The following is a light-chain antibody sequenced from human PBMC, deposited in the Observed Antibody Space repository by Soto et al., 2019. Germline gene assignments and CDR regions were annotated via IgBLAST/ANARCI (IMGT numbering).Light chain of an antibody. CDR3: HQYGNSPLT. Sequence: VLTQSPGTPSLSPGERATLSCRASQSVISSHFAWYQQKPGQAPRLLISSSSIRATGVPERFSGSGSGTAFTLTIGRLEPEDSAVYYCHQYGNSPLTFGQGTKVDIK. CDR1: QSVISSH. CDR2: SSS. J-gene: IGKJ1*01. V-gene: IGKV3-20*01.